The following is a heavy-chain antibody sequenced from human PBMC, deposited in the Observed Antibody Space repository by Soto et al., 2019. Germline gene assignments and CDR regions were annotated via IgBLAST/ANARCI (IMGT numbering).Heavy chain of an antibody. CDR1: GYTFTIYG. V-gene: IGHV1-18*04. Sequence: SGAAVKKPGASVKVSCKASGYTFTIYGISWVRQAPGQGLEWMGWISGYNGNTDYAQNLQDRVTLTTDASTSSVYMELRSLRSDDTAVYYCARVDYYDSSGDYGYWGQGTLITVSS. D-gene: IGHD3-22*01. J-gene: IGHJ4*02. CDR2: ISGYNGNT. CDR3: ARVDYYDSSGDYGY.